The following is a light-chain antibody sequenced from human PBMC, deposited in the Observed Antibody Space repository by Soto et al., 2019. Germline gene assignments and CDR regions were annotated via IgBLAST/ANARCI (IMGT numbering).Light chain of an antibody. V-gene: IGKV3-20*01. CDR1: QSVNSNY. Sequence: EIVLTQSPGTLSLSPGERATLFCRASQSVNSNYLAWYQQKPGQGPRPLIYGASTRATGIPDRFSGSGSGTGFTLTISRLEPEDFAVYYCQQYDNPPRTFGQGTKVEI. J-gene: IGKJ1*01. CDR2: GAS. CDR3: QQYDNPPRT.